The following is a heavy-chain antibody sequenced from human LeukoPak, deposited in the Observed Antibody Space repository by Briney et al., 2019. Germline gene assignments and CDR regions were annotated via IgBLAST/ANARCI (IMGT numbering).Heavy chain of an antibody. Sequence: ASVKVSCKASGYTFTGYYMHWVRQAPGQGLEWMGWINPNSGGTNYAQKFQGRVAMTRDTSISTAYMELSRLRSDDTAVYYCARKRGYSYVADYWGQGTLVTVSS. CDR1: GYTFTGYY. CDR2: INPNSGGT. CDR3: ARKRGYSYVADY. J-gene: IGHJ4*02. D-gene: IGHD5-18*01. V-gene: IGHV1-2*02.